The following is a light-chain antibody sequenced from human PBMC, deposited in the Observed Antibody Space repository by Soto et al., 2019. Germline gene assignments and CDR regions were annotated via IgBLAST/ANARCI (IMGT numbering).Light chain of an antibody. Sequence: IVLTQSPATLSLSPGKRAALSCSASQNISSYLIWYQQKPGHAPRLLIYDVSNRATGIPARFSGSGSGTDFTLTIARLEPEDFAVYYCQEYDGAPITFGLGTRLEIK. J-gene: IGKJ5*01. V-gene: IGKV3-11*01. CDR1: QNISSY. CDR2: DVS. CDR3: QEYDGAPIT.